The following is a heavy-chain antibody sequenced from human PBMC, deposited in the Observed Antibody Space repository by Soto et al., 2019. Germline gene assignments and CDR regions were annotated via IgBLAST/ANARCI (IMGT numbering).Heavy chain of an antibody. CDR2: INHSGST. CDR1: DRLYSGYY. Sequence: PSETLSLTFAFDDRLYSGYYCSCIRQPPGKGLEWIGEINHSGSTNYNPSLKSRVTISVDTSKNQFSLKLSSVTAADTAVYYCARELGHYYGSGSYYVYYGMDVWGQGTTVTVSS. J-gene: IGHJ6*02. V-gene: IGHV4-34*01. D-gene: IGHD3-10*01. CDR3: ARELGHYYGSGSYYVYYGMDV.